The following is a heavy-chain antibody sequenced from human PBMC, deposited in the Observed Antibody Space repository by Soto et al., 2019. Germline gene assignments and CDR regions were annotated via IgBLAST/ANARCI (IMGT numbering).Heavy chain of an antibody. V-gene: IGHV1-69*13. Sequence: SVKVSCKASGGTFSSYAISWVRQAPGQGLEWMGGIIPIFGTANYAQKFQGRVTITADESTSTAYMELSSLRSEDTAVYYCARDGLEYSSGGWFDPWGQGTLVTVSS. CDR1: GGTFSSYA. D-gene: IGHD6-25*01. J-gene: IGHJ5*02. CDR2: IIPIFGTA. CDR3: ARDGLEYSSGGWFDP.